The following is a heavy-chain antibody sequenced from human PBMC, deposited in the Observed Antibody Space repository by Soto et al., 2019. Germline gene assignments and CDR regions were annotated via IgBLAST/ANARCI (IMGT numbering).Heavy chain of an antibody. CDR1: GGSFSGYY. Sequence: QVLLEQWGAGLLKPSETLSLTCAVYGGSFSGYYWTWIRQPPGRGLEWLGEINPSGITDYNPSLKTRVSISIATSTIQDSLKLNSVTAAATAVYYCAVGPRMWLAGGGYWGQGTLVTVSS. CDR3: AVGPRMWLAGGGY. V-gene: IGHV4-34*01. CDR2: INPSGIT. D-gene: IGHD6-19*01. J-gene: IGHJ4*02.